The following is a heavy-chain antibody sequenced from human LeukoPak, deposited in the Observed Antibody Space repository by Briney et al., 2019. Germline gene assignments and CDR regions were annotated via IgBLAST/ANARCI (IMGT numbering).Heavy chain of an antibody. J-gene: IGHJ4*02. D-gene: IGHD3-22*01. CDR3: ARTYYYDSSGYFDY. CDR1: GGSISSGGYS. CDR2: IYHSGST. V-gene: IGHV4-30-2*01. Sequence: SETLSLTCAVSGGSISSGGYSWSWIRQPPGKGLEWIRYIYHSGSTYYNPSLKSRVTISVDRSKNQFSLKLSSVTAADTAVYYCARTYYYDSSGYFDYWGQGTLVTVSS.